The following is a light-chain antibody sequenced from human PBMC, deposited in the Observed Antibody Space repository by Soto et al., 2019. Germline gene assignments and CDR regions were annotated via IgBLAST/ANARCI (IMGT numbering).Light chain of an antibody. Sequence: QSVLTQPPSASGSPGQSVTISCTGTGSDVGGYNYVSWYQHHPGKAPRLMVYEVSMRPSGVPDRFSGSKSGNTASLTVSGLQTEDEADYYCTSYAGSLPVVFGGGTKVTVL. CDR1: GSDVGGYNY. V-gene: IGLV2-8*01. CDR3: TSYAGSLPVV. J-gene: IGLJ2*01. CDR2: EVS.